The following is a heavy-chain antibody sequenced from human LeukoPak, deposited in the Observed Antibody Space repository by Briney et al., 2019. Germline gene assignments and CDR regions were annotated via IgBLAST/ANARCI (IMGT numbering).Heavy chain of an antibody. CDR3: ARGHHDYVWGSYRYTRGFDY. D-gene: IGHD3-16*02. CDR2: INHSGST. Sequence: PSETLSLTCAVYGGSFSGYYWSWIRQPPGKGLEWIGEINHSGSTNYNPSLKSRVTISVDTSKNQFSLKLSSATAADTAVYYCARGHHDYVWGSYRYTRGFDYWGQGTLVTVSS. J-gene: IGHJ4*02. V-gene: IGHV4-34*01. CDR1: GGSFSGYY.